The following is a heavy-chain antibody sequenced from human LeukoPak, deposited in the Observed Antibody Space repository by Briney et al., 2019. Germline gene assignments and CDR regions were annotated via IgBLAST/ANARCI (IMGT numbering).Heavy chain of an antibody. J-gene: IGHJ4*02. V-gene: IGHV1-2*02. Sequence: GASVKVSCKASGYTFTSYGISWVRQAPGQGLEWMGWINPNSGGTNYAQKFQGRVTMTRDTSISTAYMELSRLRSDDTAVYYCAREIQYYYDSSGYFPGYWGQGTLVTVSS. D-gene: IGHD3-22*01. CDR2: INPNSGGT. CDR1: GYTFTSYG. CDR3: AREIQYYYDSSGYFPGY.